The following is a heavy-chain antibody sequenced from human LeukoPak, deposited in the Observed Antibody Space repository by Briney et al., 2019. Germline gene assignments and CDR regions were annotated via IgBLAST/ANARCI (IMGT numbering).Heavy chain of an antibody. J-gene: IGHJ6*02. Sequence: SETLSLTRTVSGDSISNYYWSWIRQPVGKGLEWIGRIYTSGSTDYNPSLKSRVTMSVDTSKNQFSLKLSSVAAADTAVYYCARDLGSSWYSNYYYYGMDVWGQGTTVTVSS. CDR2: IYTSGST. CDR3: ARDLGSSWYSNYYYYGMDV. V-gene: IGHV4-4*07. CDR1: GDSISNYY. D-gene: IGHD6-13*01.